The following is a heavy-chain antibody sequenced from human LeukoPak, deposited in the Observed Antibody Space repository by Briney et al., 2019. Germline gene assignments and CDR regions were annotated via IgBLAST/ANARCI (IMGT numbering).Heavy chain of an antibody. CDR2: IIPIFGTA. D-gene: IGHD3-3*01. J-gene: IGHJ5*02. CDR1: GGTFSSYA. Sequence: EASVKVSCKASGGTFSSYAISWVRQAPGQGLEWMGGIIPIFGTANYAQKFQGRVTITADESTSTAYMELSSLRSEDTAVYYCARGNTIFGVVYNWFDPWGQGTLVTVSS. V-gene: IGHV1-69*13. CDR3: ARGNTIFGVVYNWFDP.